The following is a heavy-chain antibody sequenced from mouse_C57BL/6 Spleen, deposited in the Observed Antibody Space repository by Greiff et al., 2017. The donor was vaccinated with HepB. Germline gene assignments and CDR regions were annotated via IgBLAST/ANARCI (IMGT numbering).Heavy chain of an antibody. CDR2: MYPGDGDT. CDR1: GYAFSSSW. D-gene: IGHD2-1*01. Sequence: VQLQQSGPELVKPGASVKISCKASGYAFSSSWMNWVKQRPGKGLEWIGRMYPGDGDTNYNGKFKGKATLTADKSSSTAYMQLSSLTSEDSAVYFCAREGNYDAMDYWGQGTSVTVSS. CDR3: AREGNYDAMDY. V-gene: IGHV1-82*01. J-gene: IGHJ4*01.